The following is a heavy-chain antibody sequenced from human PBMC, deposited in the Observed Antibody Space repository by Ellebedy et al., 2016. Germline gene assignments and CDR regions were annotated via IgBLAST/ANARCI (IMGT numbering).Heavy chain of an antibody. D-gene: IGHD1-14*01. CDR3: ARGGGPELDY. CDR2: ISGSGITI. Sequence: GESLKISXAASGFTFSDYYMSWIRQIPGKGLEWVSYISGSGITIYYEDPVKGRFTISRDNAKKSLYLHMNSLRAEDTAVYYCARGGGPELDYWGQGTLVTVSS. J-gene: IGHJ4*02. V-gene: IGHV3-11*01. CDR1: GFTFSDYY.